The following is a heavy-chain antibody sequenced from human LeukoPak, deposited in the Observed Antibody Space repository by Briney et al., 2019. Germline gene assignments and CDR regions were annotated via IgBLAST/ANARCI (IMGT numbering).Heavy chain of an antibody. CDR1: GFTFTSSA. J-gene: IGHJ4*02. CDR2: IVVGSGNT. CDR3: AAVPHYMVRGVIRNDY. D-gene: IGHD3-10*01. Sequence: TSVKVSCKASGFTFTSSAVQWVRQARGQRLEWIGWIVVGSGNTNYAQKFQERVTITRDMSTSTAYMELGSLRSEDTAVYYCAAVPHYMVRGVIRNDYWGQGTLVTVSS. V-gene: IGHV1-58*01.